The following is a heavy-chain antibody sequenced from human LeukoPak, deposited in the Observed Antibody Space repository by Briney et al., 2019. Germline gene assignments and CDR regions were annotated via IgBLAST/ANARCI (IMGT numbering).Heavy chain of an antibody. V-gene: IGHV3-74*01. CDR2: INTDGSST. Sequence: PGGSLRLSCAASGFTFTTYWMHWVRQVPGKGLVWVSRINTDGSSTTYADSVKGRFTISRDNAKNTVDLQMNSLRAEDTAVYYCAAGTSGNYYCDSWGQGTLVTVSS. D-gene: IGHD3-10*01. CDR3: AAGTSGNYYCDS. J-gene: IGHJ4*02. CDR1: GFTFTTYW.